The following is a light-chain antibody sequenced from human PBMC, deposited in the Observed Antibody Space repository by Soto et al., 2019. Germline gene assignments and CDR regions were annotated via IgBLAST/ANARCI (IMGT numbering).Light chain of an antibody. J-gene: IGKJ4*01. Sequence: EIVLTQYPGTLSLSPGERTTLSCRASQSVSSNFLDWYQQKPGQAPRLLIYGASSRATGIPDRFSGSGSGTDFTLTISRLEPEDFAVYYCQQYGSSPPVTFGGGTKVDIK. CDR3: QQYGSSPPVT. CDR2: GAS. V-gene: IGKV3-20*01. CDR1: QSVSSNF.